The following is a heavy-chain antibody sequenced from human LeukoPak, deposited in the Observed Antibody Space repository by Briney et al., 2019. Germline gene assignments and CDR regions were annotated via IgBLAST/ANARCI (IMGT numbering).Heavy chain of an antibody. CDR2: ISSSGGST. D-gene: IGHD6-19*01. Sequence: PGGSLRLSCAASGFTFSSYAMSWVRQAPGKGLEWVSAISSSGGSTYYADSVKGRFTISRDNSKNTLYLQMNSLRAEDTAVYYCAKAVEYTSAAGYDYWGQGTLVTVSS. J-gene: IGHJ4*02. CDR1: GFTFSSYA. V-gene: IGHV3-23*01. CDR3: AKAVEYTSAAGYDY.